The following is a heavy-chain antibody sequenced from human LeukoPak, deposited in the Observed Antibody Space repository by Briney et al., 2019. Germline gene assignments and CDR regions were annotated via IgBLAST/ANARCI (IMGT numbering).Heavy chain of an antibody. CDR1: GGSISSGDYY. J-gene: IGHJ3*02. CDR2: IYYSGST. Sequence: PSETLSLTCTVSGGSISSGDYYWSWIRQPPGKGLEWIGYIYYSGSTYYNPSLKSRVTISVDTSKNQFSLELSSVTAADTAVYYCARGVVVSSLIAFDIWGQGTMVTVPS. D-gene: IGHD2-21*01. V-gene: IGHV4-30-4*01. CDR3: ARGVVVSSLIAFDI.